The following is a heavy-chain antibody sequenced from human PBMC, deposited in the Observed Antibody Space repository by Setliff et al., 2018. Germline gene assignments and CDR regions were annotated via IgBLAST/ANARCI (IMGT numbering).Heavy chain of an antibody. CDR2: MYHSGSV. D-gene: IGHD3-10*01. CDR1: GGSISSHY. CDR3: ARSTYYYGSGSQVPYYYYYGMDV. Sequence: PSETLSLTCTVSGGSISSHYWGWIRQPPGKGLEWIGNMYHSGSVYYNPSLKSRVTISVDTSKNQFSLKLSSVTAADTAVYYCARSTYYYGSGSQVPYYYYYGMDVWGQGTTVTVSS. J-gene: IGHJ6*02. V-gene: IGHV4-59*04.